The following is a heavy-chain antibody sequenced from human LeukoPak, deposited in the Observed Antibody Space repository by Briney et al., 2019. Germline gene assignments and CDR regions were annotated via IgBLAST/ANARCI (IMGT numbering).Heavy chain of an antibody. CDR3: ARQWGIAGVGPRNNWFDP. CDR2: IYHSGST. D-gene: IGHD6-13*01. V-gene: IGHV4-30-2*01. J-gene: IGHJ5*02. Sequence: KPSQTLSLTCAVSGGSISSGGYSWSWIRQPPGKGLEWIGYIYHSGSTYYNPSLKSRVTISLDRSKNQFSLKLSSVTAADTAVYYCARQWGIAGVGPRNNWFDPWGQGTLVTVSS. CDR1: GGSISSGGYS.